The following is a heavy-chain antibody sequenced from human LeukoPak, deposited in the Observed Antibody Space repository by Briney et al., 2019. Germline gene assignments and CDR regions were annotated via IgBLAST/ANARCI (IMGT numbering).Heavy chain of an antibody. CDR3: ARESLDAFDI. J-gene: IGHJ3*02. Sequence: SSETLSLTCTVSGGSISGGSFYWSWIRQPAGKGLEWIGRIYTSGSTNYNPSLKSRVTISVDTSKNQFPLKLSSVTAADTAVYYCARESLDAFDIWGQGTMVTVSS. D-gene: IGHD3/OR15-3a*01. V-gene: IGHV4-61*02. CDR1: GGSISGGSFY. CDR2: IYTSGST.